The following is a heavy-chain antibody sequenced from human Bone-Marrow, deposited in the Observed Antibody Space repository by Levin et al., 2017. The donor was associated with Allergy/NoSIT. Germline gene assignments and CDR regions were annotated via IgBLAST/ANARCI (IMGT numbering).Heavy chain of an antibody. D-gene: IGHD3-10*01. V-gene: IGHV3-30-3*01. CDR1: GFTFSSYA. CDR3: GGYGSGSYYNDVDY. CDR2: ISYDGSNK. Sequence: GGSLRLSCAASGFTFSSYAMHWVRQAPGKGLEWVAVISYDGSNKYYADSVKGRFTISRDNSKNTLYLQMNSLRAEDTAVYYCGGYGSGSYYNDVDYWGQGTLVTVSS. J-gene: IGHJ4*02.